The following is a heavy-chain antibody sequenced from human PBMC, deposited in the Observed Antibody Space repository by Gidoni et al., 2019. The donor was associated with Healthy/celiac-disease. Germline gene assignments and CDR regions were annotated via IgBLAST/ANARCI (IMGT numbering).Heavy chain of an antibody. V-gene: IGHV1-69*06. D-gene: IGHD3-9*01. CDR3: ARGGYDILTGYVPLDY. J-gene: IGHJ4*02. CDR1: GGTFSSYA. Sequence: QVQLVQSGAEVKKPGSSVKVSCKASGGTFSSYAIRWVRQAPGQGLEWMGGIIPIFGTANYAQKFQGRVTITADKSTSTAYMELSSLRSEDTAVYYCARGGYDILTGYVPLDYWGQGTLVTVSS. CDR2: IIPIFGTA.